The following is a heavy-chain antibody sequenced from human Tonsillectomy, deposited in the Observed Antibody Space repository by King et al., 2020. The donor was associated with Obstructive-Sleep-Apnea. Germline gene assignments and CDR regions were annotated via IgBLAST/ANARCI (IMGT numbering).Heavy chain of an antibody. CDR1: GGSISSYY. V-gene: IGHV4-59*01. J-gene: IGHJ6*02. Sequence: VQLQESGPGLVEPSETLSLTCTVSGGSISSYYWSWIRQPPGKGLEWIGYIYYSGSTNYNPSLKSRVTISVDTSKNQFSLKLSSVTAADTAVYYCARGGGPTHPYYYYGMDVWGQGTTVTVSS. CDR2: IYYSGST. CDR3: ARGGGPTHPYYYYGMDV. D-gene: IGHD3-16*01.